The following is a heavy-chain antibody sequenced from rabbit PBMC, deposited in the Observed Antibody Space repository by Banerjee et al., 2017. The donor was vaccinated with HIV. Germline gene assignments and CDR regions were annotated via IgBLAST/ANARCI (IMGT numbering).Heavy chain of an antibody. Sequence: QEQLEESGGGLVQPEGSLTLTCTASGFSFSNKYVMCWVRQAPGKGLEWIAYIATGSSGSTAYANWAKGRFTISKTSWTTVTLQMTSLTAADTASYFCARDLAGVIGWNFNLWGPGTLVTVS. D-gene: IGHD4-1*01. J-gene: IGHJ4*01. CDR3: ARDLAGVIGWNFNL. CDR1: GFSFSNKYV. V-gene: IGHV1S45*01. CDR2: IATGSSGST.